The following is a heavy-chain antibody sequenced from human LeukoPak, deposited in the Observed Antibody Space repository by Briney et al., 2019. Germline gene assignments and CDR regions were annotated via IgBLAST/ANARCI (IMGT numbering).Heavy chain of an antibody. Sequence: GGSLRLSCAASGFTFSTYWMSWVRQAPGKGLEWVAVISYDGSNKYYADSVKGRFTISRDNSKNTLYLQMHSLRPGDTAVYYCVREDTPATANYWGQGTLVTISS. V-gene: IGHV3-30*03. J-gene: IGHJ4*02. CDR3: VREDTPATANY. CDR2: ISYDGSNK. CDR1: GFTFSTYW. D-gene: IGHD2-21*02.